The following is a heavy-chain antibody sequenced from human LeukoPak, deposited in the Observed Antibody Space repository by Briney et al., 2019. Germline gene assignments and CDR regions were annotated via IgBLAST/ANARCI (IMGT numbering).Heavy chain of an antibody. CDR2: ISSSSSTI. V-gene: IGHV3-48*01. D-gene: IGHD4-17*01. J-gene: IGHJ5*02. CDR1: GFTFSSYS. CDR3: ARDRATVTKNWFDP. Sequence: GGSLRLSCAASGFTFSSYSMNWVRQAPGKGLEWVSYISSSSSTIYYADSVKGRFTISRDNAKNSLYLQMNSLRAEDTAVYYCARDRATVTKNWFDPWGQGTLVTVSS.